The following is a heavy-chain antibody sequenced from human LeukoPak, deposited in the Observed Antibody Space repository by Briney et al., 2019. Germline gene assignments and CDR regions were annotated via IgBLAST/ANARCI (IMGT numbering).Heavy chain of an antibody. CDR2: ISYDGSNK. J-gene: IGHJ4*02. CDR3: AKTLYCSGGTCLSYYFDY. Sequence: PGGSLRLSCAASGFTFSSYAMHWVRQAPGKGLEWVAVISYDGSNKYYADSVNGRFTISRDNSKNTLYLQMNSLRAEDTAVYYCAKTLYCSGGTCLSYYFDYWGQGTLVTVSS. CDR1: GFTFSSYA. V-gene: IGHV3-30*04. D-gene: IGHD2-15*01.